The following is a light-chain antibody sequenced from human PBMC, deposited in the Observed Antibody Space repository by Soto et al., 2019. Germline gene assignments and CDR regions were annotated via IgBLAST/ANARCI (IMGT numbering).Light chain of an antibody. CDR1: QSVSGNR. J-gene: IGKJ1*01. V-gene: IGKV3-20*01. CDR2: RGS. Sequence: ENFLTQSPGTLSLSPGERATLSCWASQSVSGNRISWYQLKPGQPPRLVIYRGSSRATGTPDRFSGSGSGTYFSLTINRLEPGDFVVYYCQQHATLPHTFGQGTNVE. CDR3: QQHATLPHT.